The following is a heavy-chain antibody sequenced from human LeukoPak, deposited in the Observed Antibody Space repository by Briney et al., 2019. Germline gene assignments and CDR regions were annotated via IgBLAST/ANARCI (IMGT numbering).Heavy chain of an antibody. J-gene: IGHJ4*02. D-gene: IGHD6-19*01. Sequence: SETLSLTCAVSGGSTIDSYWSWIRQPPGKGLEWIGYISYSGSTNYNPSLESRVTISIDKSKNQFSLKLTSVTAADTAVYYCTRVVAVAGNSAYFDYWGQGTLVTVSS. V-gene: IGHV4-59*12. CDR2: ISYSGST. CDR3: TRVVAVAGNSAYFDY. CDR1: GGSTIDSY.